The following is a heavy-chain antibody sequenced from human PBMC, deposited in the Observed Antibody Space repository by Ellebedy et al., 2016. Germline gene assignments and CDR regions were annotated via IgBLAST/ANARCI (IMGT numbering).Heavy chain of an antibody. J-gene: IGHJ4*02. CDR2: IYYSGST. V-gene: IGHV4-39*07. D-gene: IGHD3-3*01. CDR3: ARDRGGRVRFLEWSQQPDY. CDR1: GGSISSSSYY. Sequence: SETLSLXCTVSGGSISSSSYYWGWIRQPPGKGLEWIGSIYYSGSTYYNPSLKSRVTISVDTSKNQFSLKLSSVTAADTAVYYCARDRGGRVRFLEWSQQPDYWGQGTLVTVSS.